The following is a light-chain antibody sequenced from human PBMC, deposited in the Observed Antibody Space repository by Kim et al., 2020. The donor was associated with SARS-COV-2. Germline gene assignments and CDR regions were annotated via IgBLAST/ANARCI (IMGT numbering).Light chain of an antibody. J-gene: IGKJ4*01. V-gene: IGKV3-11*01. CDR2: DAS. Sequence: PRDRASRYCRASQRGNSYLAWYQQKPGQAPRLLIYDASNRATGIPARFSGSGSGTDFTLNISSLEPEDFAVYYCQHRSNWPLTFGGGTKVDIK. CDR1: QRGNSY. CDR3: QHRSNWPLT.